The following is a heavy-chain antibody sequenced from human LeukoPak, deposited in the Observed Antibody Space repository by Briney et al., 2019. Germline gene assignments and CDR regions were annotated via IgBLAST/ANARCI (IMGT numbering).Heavy chain of an antibody. Sequence: GSLRLSCAASGFTFSSYWMSWVRQAPGKGLEWVANIKQDGSEKYYVDSVKGRFTISRNNAKNSLYLQMNSLRAEDTAVYYCARESHCSSTSCYGYYYYYGMDVWGQGTTVTVSS. CDR1: GFTFSSYW. CDR2: IKQDGSEK. J-gene: IGHJ6*02. CDR3: ARESHCSSTSCYGYYYYYGMDV. V-gene: IGHV3-7*01. D-gene: IGHD2-2*01.